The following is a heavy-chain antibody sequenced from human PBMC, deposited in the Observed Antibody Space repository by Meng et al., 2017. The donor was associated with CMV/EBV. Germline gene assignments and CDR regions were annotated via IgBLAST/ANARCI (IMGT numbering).Heavy chain of an antibody. CDR3: ASKSRINWFDP. J-gene: IGHJ5*02. Sequence: SETLSLTCTASGDSISSSSYFWGWIRQSPGKGLEWIGSVYYSGSTYYKPSLNSRVTVSVDTSKNQFSLKLSSVTAADTAVYYCASKSRINWFDPWGQGTLVTVSS. CDR1: GDSISSSSYF. V-gene: IGHV4-39*07. D-gene: IGHD2-15*01. CDR2: VYYSGST.